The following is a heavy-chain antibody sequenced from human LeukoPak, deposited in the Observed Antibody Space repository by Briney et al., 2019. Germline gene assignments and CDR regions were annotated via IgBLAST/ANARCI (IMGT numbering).Heavy chain of an antibody. D-gene: IGHD6-19*01. J-gene: IGHJ4*02. Sequence: PGGSLRLSCAASGFTFSSYGMHWVRQAPGKGLEWVAFIRYDGSNKHYADSVKGRFTISRDNSKNTLYLQMNSLRAEDTAVYYCAGGQWLVSYYFDYWGQGTLVTVSS. V-gene: IGHV3-30*02. CDR3: AGGQWLVSYYFDY. CDR2: IRYDGSNK. CDR1: GFTFSSYG.